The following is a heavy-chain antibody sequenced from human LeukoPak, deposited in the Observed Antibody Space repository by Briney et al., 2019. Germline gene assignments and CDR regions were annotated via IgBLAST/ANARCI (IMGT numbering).Heavy chain of an antibody. D-gene: IGHD5-18*01. Sequence: SVKVSCKASGGTFSSYAISWVRQAPGQGLGWMGRIIPILGIANYAQKFQGRVTITADKSTSTAYMELSSLRSEDTAVYYCAREGYSYGHPPDYWGQGTLVTVSS. J-gene: IGHJ4*02. CDR2: IIPILGIA. CDR3: AREGYSYGHPPDY. CDR1: GGTFSSYA. V-gene: IGHV1-69*04.